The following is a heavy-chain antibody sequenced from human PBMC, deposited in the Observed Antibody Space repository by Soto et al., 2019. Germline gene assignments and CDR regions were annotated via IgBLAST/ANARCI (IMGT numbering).Heavy chain of an antibody. CDR3: ARGGYPFSSSHPRAWFDP. V-gene: IGHV3-30*03. CDR1: GFTFSSYG. CDR2: ISYDGSNK. J-gene: IGHJ5*02. D-gene: IGHD6-13*01. Sequence: QVQLVESGGGVVQPGRSLRLSCAASGFTFSSYGMHWVRQAPGKGLEWVAVISYDGSNKYYADSVKGRFTISRDNSKNTLYLQMNSLRAEDTAVYYCARGGYPFSSSHPRAWFDPWGQGTLVTVSS.